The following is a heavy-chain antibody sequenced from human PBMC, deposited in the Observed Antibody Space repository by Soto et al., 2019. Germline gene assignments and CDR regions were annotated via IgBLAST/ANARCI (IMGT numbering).Heavy chain of an antibody. CDR1: GFTFTYYA. CDR3: AKYRFDYYDIGSNDF. J-gene: IGHJ4*02. D-gene: IGHD3-22*01. CDR2: INGGSGST. V-gene: IGHV3-23*01. Sequence: PGGSLRLSCAASGFTFTYYAMSWVRQAPGKGLEWVSTINGGSGSTYYADSVKGRFTISRDNSKNMVYLQMNSLRAEDTAIYYCAKYRFDYYDIGSNDFWGQGTLVTVSS.